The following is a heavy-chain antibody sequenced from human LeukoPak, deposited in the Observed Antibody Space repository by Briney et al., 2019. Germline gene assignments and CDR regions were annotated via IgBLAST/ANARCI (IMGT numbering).Heavy chain of an antibody. V-gene: IGHV4-4*07. Sequence: SETLSLTCTVPLGSISSYMWCCIWHHPGEGLGWIGRVYTSGSINYNPSLNSRVTMSLATAKTQFSLKICYGTAADPTVYYCARQVGYQLLLVPRNW. CDR1: LGSISSYM. J-gene: IGHJ5*01. CDR3: ARQVGYQLLLVPRNW. CDR2: VYTSGSI. D-gene: IGHD2-2*01.